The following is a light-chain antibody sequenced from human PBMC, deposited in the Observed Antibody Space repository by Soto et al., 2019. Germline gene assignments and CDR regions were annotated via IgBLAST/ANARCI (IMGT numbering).Light chain of an antibody. CDR3: QKYYTAPET. CDR2: DAS. J-gene: IGKJ1*01. V-gene: IGKV1-27*01. CDR1: QGIGNY. Sequence: DIQMTQSPSSLSASVGDRVTITCRASQGIGNYLAWYQQKPGKVPKNFIYDASTLQSGVPSRFSGSGSGTDFTLTISSLQPEDVATYYCQKYYTAPETFGQGTKVDIK.